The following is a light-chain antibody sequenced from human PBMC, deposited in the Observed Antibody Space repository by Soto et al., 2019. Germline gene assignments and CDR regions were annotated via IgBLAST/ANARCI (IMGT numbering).Light chain of an antibody. Sequence: EIVMTISPATLSVSPRERATLSCRASQSVSSNLAWYQQKPGQAPRLLIYGASTRATGIPARFSGSGSGTEFTLTISSLQSEDFAVYCCQQYNNWPETFGEGTKVDIK. J-gene: IGKJ1*01. V-gene: IGKV3-15*01. CDR2: GAS. CDR3: QQYNNWPET. CDR1: QSVSSN.